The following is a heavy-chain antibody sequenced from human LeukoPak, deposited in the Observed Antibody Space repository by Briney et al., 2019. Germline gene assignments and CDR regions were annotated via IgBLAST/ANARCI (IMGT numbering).Heavy chain of an antibody. D-gene: IGHD2-2*01. J-gene: IGHJ4*02. V-gene: IGHV3-48*01. CDR2: ISSSSTI. Sequence: GGSLRLSCAASGFTFSSYSMNWVRQAPGKGLEWVSYISSSSTIYYADSVKGRFTISRDNAKNSLYLQMNSLRAEDTAVYYCARVISSTSRVVDYWGQGTLVTVSS. CDR3: ARVISSTSRVVDY. CDR1: GFTFSSYS.